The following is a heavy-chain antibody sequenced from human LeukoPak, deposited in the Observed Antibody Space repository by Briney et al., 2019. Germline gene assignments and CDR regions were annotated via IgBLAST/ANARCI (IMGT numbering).Heavy chain of an antibody. Sequence: GGSLRLSCTASGFTFSIYWMSWIRQPPGKGLEWVANIKGDGSAKNYVDSVKGRFTISRDNAKNSLYLQMNSLRVEDSAVYYCVRHVAASAPWGQGTLVTVSS. CDR1: GFTFSIYW. D-gene: IGHD6-25*01. V-gene: IGHV3-7*05. CDR2: IKGDGSAK. CDR3: VRHVAASAP. J-gene: IGHJ5*02.